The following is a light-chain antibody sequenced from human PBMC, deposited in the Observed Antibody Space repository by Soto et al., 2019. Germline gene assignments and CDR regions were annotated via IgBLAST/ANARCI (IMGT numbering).Light chain of an antibody. CDR3: SSYTRSNTLL. CDR2: EVD. Sequence: QSVLAQPASVSGSPGQSTIISCTGTSSDVGGYNYVSWYQQHPGKAPKFLIYEVDNRASGVSDRFSGFKSGNTASLTISGLQAEDEADYYCSSYTRSNTLLFGTGTKVTVL. CDR1: SSDVGGYNY. J-gene: IGLJ1*01. V-gene: IGLV2-14*01.